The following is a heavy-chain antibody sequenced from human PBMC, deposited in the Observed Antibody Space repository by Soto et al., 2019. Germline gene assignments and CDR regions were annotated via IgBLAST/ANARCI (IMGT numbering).Heavy chain of an antibody. Sequence: PGGSLRLSCAASGFTFSSYSMNWVRQAPGKGLEWVSSISSSSSYIYYADSVKGRFTISRDNAKNSLYLQMNSLRAEDTAVYYCARDTPPPNTVTTDYWGQGTLVTVSS. D-gene: IGHD4-17*01. CDR1: GFTFSSYS. CDR2: ISSSSSYI. V-gene: IGHV3-21*01. J-gene: IGHJ4*02. CDR3: ARDTPPPNTVTTDY.